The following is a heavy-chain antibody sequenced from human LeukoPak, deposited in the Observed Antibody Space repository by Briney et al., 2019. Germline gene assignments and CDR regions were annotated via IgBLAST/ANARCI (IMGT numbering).Heavy chain of an antibody. CDR3: ARWNNDWEFDY. D-gene: IGHD1/OR15-1a*01. V-gene: IGHV3-7*05. Sequence: GGSLRLSCAASGFTFSSSWMTWVRQAPGKGLEWVAHIKEDGNEEYYVDSVKGRFTISRDNAKISLYLQMNSLRAEDTAVFYCARWNNDWEFDYWGQGTLVSVSS. J-gene: IGHJ4*02. CDR1: GFTFSSSW. CDR2: IKEDGNEE.